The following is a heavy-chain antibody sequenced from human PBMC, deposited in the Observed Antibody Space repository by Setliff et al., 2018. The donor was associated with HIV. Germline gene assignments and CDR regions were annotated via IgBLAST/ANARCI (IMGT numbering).Heavy chain of an antibody. D-gene: IGHD3-10*01. CDR1: GYSFVDFW. CDR3: ARRSVSHGNGFDL. V-gene: IGHV5-51*01. Sequence: GESLKISCHPSGYSFVDFWIGWVRQMPGKGLEWVGFIYPGDSDSRYSPSFQGQVTISADKTTNTAYLQWSSLKASDTAMYYCARRSVSHGNGFDLWGQGTLVTVSS. J-gene: IGHJ3*01. CDR2: IYPGDSDS.